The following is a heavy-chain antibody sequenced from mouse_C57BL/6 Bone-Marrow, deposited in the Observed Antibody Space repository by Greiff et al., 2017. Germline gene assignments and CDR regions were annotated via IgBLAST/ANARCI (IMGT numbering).Heavy chain of an antibody. CDR2: ISNLAYSI. CDR3: ARHNYDYDVGYFDV. J-gene: IGHJ1*03. Sequence: EVHLVESGGGLVQPGGSLKLSCAASGFTFSDYGMAWVRQAPRKGPEWVAFISNLAYSIYYADTVTGRFTISRENAKNTLDLEMSSLRSEDTAMYYCARHNYDYDVGYFDVWGTGTTVTVSS. V-gene: IGHV5-15*01. D-gene: IGHD2-4*01. CDR1: GFTFSDYG.